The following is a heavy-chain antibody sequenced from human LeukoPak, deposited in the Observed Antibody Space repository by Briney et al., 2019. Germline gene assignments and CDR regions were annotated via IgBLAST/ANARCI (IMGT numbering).Heavy chain of an antibody. D-gene: IGHD5-12*01. CDR1: GFTFSSYA. CDR3: AKVGLYGGYYFDY. CDR2: ISGGGGST. Sequence: GGSLRLSCAASGFTFSSYAMSWVRQAPGKGLEWVSAISGGGGSTYYADSVKGRFTISRDNSNNTLYLQMNSLRAEDTAVYYCAKVGLYGGYYFDYWGQGTLVTVSS. V-gene: IGHV3-23*01. J-gene: IGHJ4*02.